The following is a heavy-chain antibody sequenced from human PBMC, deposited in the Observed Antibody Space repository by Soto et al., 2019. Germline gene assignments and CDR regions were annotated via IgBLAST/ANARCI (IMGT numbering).Heavy chain of an antibody. CDR2: ISPYGDST. J-gene: IGHJ3*01. D-gene: IGHD2-8*01. V-gene: IGHV3-23*01. CDR1: GFTFNNYA. CDR3: AKVRLTDYLRYAPHL. Sequence: EVQLLESGGGLVQPGGSLRLACAASGFTFNNYAMNWVRQAPGRGLEWVSIISPYGDSTYYADSVKGRFTISRDNSQNTVFLQMNSLRAEDTAIYFCAKVRLTDYLRYAPHLWGQGTLVTVSS.